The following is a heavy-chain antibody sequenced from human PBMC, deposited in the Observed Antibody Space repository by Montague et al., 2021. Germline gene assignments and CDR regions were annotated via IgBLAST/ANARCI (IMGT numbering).Heavy chain of an antibody. CDR2: MRSSGSP. J-gene: IGHJ4*01. CDR1: GGSVNGYD. D-gene: IGHD7-27*01. Sequence: SETLSLTCSVSGGSVNGYDWSWIRQPPGKGLEWIGYMRSSGSPNYNPSFKSRLAISIDRSWNQFSLELSFVTAADTAIYFCGRDYWGSIDYWGHGILVTVSS. V-gene: IGHV4-59*02. CDR3: GRDYWGSIDY.